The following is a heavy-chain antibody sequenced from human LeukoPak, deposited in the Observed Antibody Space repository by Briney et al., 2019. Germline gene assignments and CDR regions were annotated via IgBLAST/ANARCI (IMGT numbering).Heavy chain of an antibody. Sequence: GGSLRLSCAASGFPFSSYAMSWVRQAPGKGLEWVSAISGSGGSTYYADSVKGRFTISRDNSKNTLYLQMNSLRAEDTAVYYCAKGPRRIAAAGTDYFDYWGQGTLVTVSS. J-gene: IGHJ4*02. CDR1: GFPFSSYA. CDR2: ISGSGGST. D-gene: IGHD6-13*01. V-gene: IGHV3-23*01. CDR3: AKGPRRIAAAGTDYFDY.